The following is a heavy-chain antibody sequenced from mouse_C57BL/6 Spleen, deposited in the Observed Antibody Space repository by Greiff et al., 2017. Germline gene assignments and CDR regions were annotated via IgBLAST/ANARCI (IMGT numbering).Heavy chain of an antibody. Sequence: VKLQQSGPELAKPGASVKISCKASGYAFSSSWMNWVKQRPGQGLEWIGRIYPGDGDTNYNGKFKGKATLTADKSSSTAYMQLSSLTSEDSAVYFCARRGYDGGNYAMDYWGQGTSVTVSS. CDR1: GYAFSSSW. D-gene: IGHD2-2*01. J-gene: IGHJ4*01. CDR3: ARRGYDGGNYAMDY. V-gene: IGHV1-82*01. CDR2: IYPGDGDT.